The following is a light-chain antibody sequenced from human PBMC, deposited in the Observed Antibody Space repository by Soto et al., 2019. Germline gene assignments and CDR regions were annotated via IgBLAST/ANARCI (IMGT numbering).Light chain of an antibody. CDR1: QSVITN. J-gene: IGKJ4*01. CDR3: QQYGSSLG. Sequence: EIVLTQSPATLSVSPGERATLSCRASQSVITNLAWYQQNAGQPPMLLIYGASSRAASIADRFRGRGSGTDFTLTISRLEPEDFAVYYCQQYGSSLGFGGGTKVDIK. V-gene: IGKV3-20*01. CDR2: GAS.